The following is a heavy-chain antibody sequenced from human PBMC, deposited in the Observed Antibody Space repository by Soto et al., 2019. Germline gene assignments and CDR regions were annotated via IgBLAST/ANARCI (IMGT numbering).Heavy chain of an antibody. V-gene: IGHV1-2*02. J-gene: IGHJ4*02. CDR1: GYTFSDYY. CDR3: AREPASANPDGVVF. CDR2: INPNSGGT. Sequence: ASVKVSCKASGYTFSDYYIHWVRQAPGQGLEWMGWINPNSGGTKYAPKFQGGVTMTRDTSITTAYMELSRLRSGHTAVYYCAREPASANPDGVVFWGQRTLFTVST. D-gene: IGHD3-10*01.